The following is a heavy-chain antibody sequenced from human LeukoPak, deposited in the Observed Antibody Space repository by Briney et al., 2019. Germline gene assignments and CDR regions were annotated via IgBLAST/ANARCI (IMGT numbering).Heavy chain of an antibody. Sequence: SETLSLACAVYGGSFSGYYWSWIRQPPGKGLEWIGEINHSGSTNYNPSLKSRVTISVDTSKNQFSLKLSSVTAADTAVYYCARGTRDWYFDLWGRGTLVTVSS. CDR3: ARGTRDWYFDL. J-gene: IGHJ2*01. CDR1: GGSFSGYY. CDR2: INHSGST. V-gene: IGHV4-34*01.